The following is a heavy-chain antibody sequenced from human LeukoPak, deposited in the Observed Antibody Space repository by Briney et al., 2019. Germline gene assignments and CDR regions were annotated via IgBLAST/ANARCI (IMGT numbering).Heavy chain of an antibody. CDR3: ARSLRLGNLRRDCMDV. Sequence: GGSLRLSCAASGFTFSSYEMNWVRQAPGRGLEWVSYISSSGSTIYYADSVKGRFTISRDNAKNSLYLQMNSLRAEDTAVYHCARSLRLGNLRRDCMDVWGKGTTVTISS. CDR1: GFTFSSYE. D-gene: IGHD3-16*01. V-gene: IGHV3-48*03. CDR2: ISSSGSTI. J-gene: IGHJ6*03.